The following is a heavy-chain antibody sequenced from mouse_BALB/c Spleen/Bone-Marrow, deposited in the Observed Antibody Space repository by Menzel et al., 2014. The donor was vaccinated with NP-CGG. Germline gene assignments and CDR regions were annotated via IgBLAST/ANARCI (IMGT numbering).Heavy chain of an antibody. CDR3: TTATPSWFAY. D-gene: IGHD1-2*01. J-gene: IGHJ3*01. Sequence: EVKLVESGGGLVQPGGSMKLSCVASGFTFNNYWMNWVRRSPEKGLEWVAEIRLKSNNYATHYAESVKGRFTISRDDSKSSVYLQMNYLRAEDTGIYYCTTATPSWFAYWGQGTLVTVSA. CDR1: GFTFNNYW. V-gene: IGHV6-6*02. CDR2: IRLKSNNYAT.